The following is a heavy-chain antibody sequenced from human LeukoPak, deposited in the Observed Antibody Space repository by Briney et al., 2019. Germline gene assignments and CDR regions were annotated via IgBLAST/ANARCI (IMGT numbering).Heavy chain of an antibody. Sequence: SETLSLTCTVSGGSISSSSYYWGWIRQPPGKGLEWIGSIYYSGSTYYNPSLKSRVTISVDTSKNQFSLKLSSVTAADTAVYFCARLRDWFDPWGQETLATVSS. V-gene: IGHV4-39*01. J-gene: IGHJ5*02. CDR2: IYYSGST. CDR1: GGSISSSSYY. CDR3: ARLRDWFDP.